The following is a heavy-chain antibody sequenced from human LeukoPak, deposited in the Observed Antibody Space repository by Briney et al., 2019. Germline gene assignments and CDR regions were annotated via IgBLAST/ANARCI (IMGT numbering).Heavy chain of an antibody. V-gene: IGHV4-59*01. D-gene: IGHD6-19*01. Sequence: SETLFLTCTVSGGSISSYYWSWIRQPPGKGLEWIGYIYYGGSTHSNPSLKSRVTISVDTSKNQFSLKVRSVTAADTAVYYCARHGSDWSFDYWGQGVLVTVSS. CDR3: ARHGSDWSFDY. J-gene: IGHJ4*02. CDR2: IYYGGST. CDR1: GGSISSYY.